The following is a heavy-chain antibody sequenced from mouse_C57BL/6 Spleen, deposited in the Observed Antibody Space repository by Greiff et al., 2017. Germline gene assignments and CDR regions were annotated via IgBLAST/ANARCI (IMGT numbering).Heavy chain of an antibody. Sequence: VHLVVSGAELVKPGASVKISCKASGYAFSSYWMNWVKQRPGKGLEWIGQIYPGDGDTNYNGKFKGKATLTADKSSRTAYMQLSSLTSEDSAVYFCARYGTSPFDVWGTGTTVTISS. D-gene: IGHD2-1*01. V-gene: IGHV1-80*01. CDR2: IYPGDGDT. CDR1: GYAFSSYW. CDR3: ARYGTSPFDV. J-gene: IGHJ1*03.